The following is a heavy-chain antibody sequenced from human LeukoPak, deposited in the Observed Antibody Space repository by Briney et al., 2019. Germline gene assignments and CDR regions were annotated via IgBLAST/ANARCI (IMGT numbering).Heavy chain of an antibody. CDR3: AREMVYAILDALDI. D-gene: IGHD2-8*01. Sequence: GGSLRLSCAASGFTFSDYYTSWIRQAPGKGLEWVSYISSSGSTIYYADSVKGRFTISRDNAKNSLYLQMNSLRAEDTAVYDWAREMVYAILDALDIWGQGKRFPVSS. J-gene: IGHJ3*02. CDR2: ISSSGSTI. V-gene: IGHV3-11*04. CDR1: GFTFSDYY.